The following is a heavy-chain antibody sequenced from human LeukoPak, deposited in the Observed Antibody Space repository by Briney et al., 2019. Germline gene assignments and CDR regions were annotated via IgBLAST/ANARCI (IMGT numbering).Heavy chain of an antibody. CDR1: GNDSDDYG. CDR3: ARNLSSSWYSLGY. Sequence: GGSLRLSCTDSGNDSDDYGMSWVRQVPRKGLEWVAGINWDGGATAYSDSVKGRFTITRDHAKNSLLLQKESLRAEDTGLYFCARNLSSSWYSLGYWGQGIPVTVSS. J-gene: IGHJ4*02. CDR2: INWDGGAT. V-gene: IGHV3-20*04. D-gene: IGHD6-13*01.